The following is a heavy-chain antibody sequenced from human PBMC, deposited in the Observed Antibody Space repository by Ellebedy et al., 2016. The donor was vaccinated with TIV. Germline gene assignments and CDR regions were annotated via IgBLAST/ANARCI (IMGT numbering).Heavy chain of an antibody. CDR1: GGSISGYC. CDR3: ARRDYYDSTGYFDY. D-gene: IGHD3-22*01. V-gene: IGHV4-4*07. Sequence: SETLSLTXTVSGGSISGYCWNWIRQPAGKGPEWIGHIYSSGSTHYNPSLKSRVTMSVDTSKKQFSLKLSSVTAADTAVYYCARRDYYDSTGYFDYWGQGTLVTVSS. J-gene: IGHJ4*02. CDR2: IYSSGST.